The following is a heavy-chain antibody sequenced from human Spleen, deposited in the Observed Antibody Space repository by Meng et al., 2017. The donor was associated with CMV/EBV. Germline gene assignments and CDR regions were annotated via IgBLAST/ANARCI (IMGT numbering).Heavy chain of an antibody. V-gene: IGHV1-46*01. CDR3: ARDGGEMGATGFGDYYYYGMDV. J-gene: IGHJ6*02. Sequence: ASVKVSCKASGYTFTNYFIHWVRQAPGQGLEWMGMINPSDGSTTYPQKFQDRVTITTDESTSTAYMELSSLRSEDTAVYYCARDGGEMGATGFGDYYYYGMDVWGQGTTVTVSS. D-gene: IGHD1-26*01. CDR2: INPSDGST. CDR1: GYTFTNYF.